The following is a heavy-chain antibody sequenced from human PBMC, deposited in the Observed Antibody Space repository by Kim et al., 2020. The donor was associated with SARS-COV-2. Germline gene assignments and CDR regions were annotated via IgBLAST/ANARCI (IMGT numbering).Heavy chain of an antibody. D-gene: IGHD5-18*01. Sequence: SVKVSCKASGGTFSSYAISWVRQAPGQGLEWMGGIIPIFGTANYAQKFQGRVTITADESTSTAYMELSSLRSEDTAVYYCARALPHVDTAWAGYYYYGMDVWGQGTTVTVSS. CDR2: IIPIFGTA. V-gene: IGHV1-69*13. CDR3: ARALPHVDTAWAGYYYYGMDV. J-gene: IGHJ6*02. CDR1: GGTFSSYA.